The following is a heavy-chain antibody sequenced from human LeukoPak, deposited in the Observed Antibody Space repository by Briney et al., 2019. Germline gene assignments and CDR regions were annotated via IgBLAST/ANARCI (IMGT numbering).Heavy chain of an antibody. J-gene: IGHJ4*02. CDR3: ARYYYESSGYTGRFDY. Sequence: PGGSLRLSCAASGFTFSSYAMSWVRQAPGKGLEWVSAISGSGGSTYYADSVKGRFTISRDNSKNTLYLQMNSLRAEDTAVYYCARYYYESSGYTGRFDYWGQGTLVTVSS. CDR2: ISGSGGST. V-gene: IGHV3-23*01. CDR1: GFTFSSYA. D-gene: IGHD3-22*01.